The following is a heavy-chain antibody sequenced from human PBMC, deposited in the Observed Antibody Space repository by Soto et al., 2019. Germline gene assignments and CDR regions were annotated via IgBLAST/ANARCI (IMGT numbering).Heavy chain of an antibody. D-gene: IGHD3-3*01. CDR1: GYTFTSYA. Sequence: ASVKVSCKASGYTFTSYAMHWVRQAPGQRLEWMGWINAGNGNTKYSQKFQGRVTITRDTSASTAYMELSSLRSEDTAVYYCARDMYYDFWSGLSDYWGQGTLVTVSS. CDR2: INAGNGNT. CDR3: ARDMYYDFWSGLSDY. J-gene: IGHJ4*02. V-gene: IGHV1-3*01.